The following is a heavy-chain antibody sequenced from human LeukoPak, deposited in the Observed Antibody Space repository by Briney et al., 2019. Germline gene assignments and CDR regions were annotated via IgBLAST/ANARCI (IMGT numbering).Heavy chain of an antibody. V-gene: IGHV3-30-3*02. CDR3: AKERASYGVPGLFDY. CDR2: MPHDGGNE. D-gene: IGHD5-18*01. J-gene: IGHJ4*02. CDR1: GFTFSNSA. Sequence: GGSLRLSCTASGFTFSNSAMHWVRQAPGKGLDWVAVMPHDGGNEYYADSVKGRFTMSRDNSKNTLYLQMDSLRAEDTAVYYCAKERASYGVPGLFDYWGQGTLVTVSS.